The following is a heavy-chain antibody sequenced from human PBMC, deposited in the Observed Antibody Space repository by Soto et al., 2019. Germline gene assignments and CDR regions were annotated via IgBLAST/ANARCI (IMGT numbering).Heavy chain of an antibody. D-gene: IGHD3-9*01. CDR3: ARSYYDILTGYYPNWFDP. V-gene: IGHV4-31*03. CDR2: IYYSGST. CDR1: GGSISSGGYY. Sequence: PSETLSLTCTVSGGSISSGGYYWSWIRQHPGKGLEWIGYIYYSGSTYYNPSLKSRVTISVDRSKNQFSLKLSSVTAADTAVYYCARSYYDILTGYYPNWFDPWGQGTLVTVSS. J-gene: IGHJ5*02.